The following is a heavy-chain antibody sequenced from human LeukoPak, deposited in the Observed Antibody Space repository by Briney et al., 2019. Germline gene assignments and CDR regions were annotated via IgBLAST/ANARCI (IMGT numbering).Heavy chain of an antibody. CDR2: IHNSGTT. CDR3: ARRYYYNLGSFPFDF. CDR1: GGPFGGYF. D-gene: IGHD3-10*01. Sequence: PSETLSLTCAVSGGPFGGYFWSWIRQSSGKGLKWIGEIHNSGTTNYNPSLNSRATISEDTSKNQFYLNLSSVTAADTAVYYCARRYYYNLGSFPFDFWGQGTLDTVSS. J-gene: IGHJ4*02. V-gene: IGHV4-34*01.